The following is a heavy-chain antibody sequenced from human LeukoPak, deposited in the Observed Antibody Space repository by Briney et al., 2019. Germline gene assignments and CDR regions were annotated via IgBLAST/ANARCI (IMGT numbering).Heavy chain of an antibody. CDR1: GGSFSGYY. J-gene: IGHJ3*02. Sequence: SETLSLTCAVYGGSFSGYYWSWIRQPPGKGLEWIGYIYFSGSTNYNPSLKSRVTISLDTSKNQFSLKLTSLTAADTAVYYCARAHLGINTFDIWGQGTMVTVSS. CDR2: IYFSGST. CDR3: ARAHLGINTFDI. V-gene: IGHV4-59*01. D-gene: IGHD7-27*01.